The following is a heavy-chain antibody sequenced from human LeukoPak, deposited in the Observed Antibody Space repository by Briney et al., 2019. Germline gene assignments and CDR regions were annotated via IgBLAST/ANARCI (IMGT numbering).Heavy chain of an antibody. CDR3: ARRRHNFDFYDV. CDR1: GDSIISNIYW. V-gene: IGHV4-39*01. Sequence: SETLSLTCTVTGDSIISNIYWWDWVRLPPGKGLEWIGATFYTGRAFYSPSLKSRVTISVDTSKNQFSLDLSSATAADTAVYYCARRRHNFDFYDVWGQGTRVTVSS. J-gene: IGHJ3*01. D-gene: IGHD3/OR15-3a*01. CDR2: TFYTGRA.